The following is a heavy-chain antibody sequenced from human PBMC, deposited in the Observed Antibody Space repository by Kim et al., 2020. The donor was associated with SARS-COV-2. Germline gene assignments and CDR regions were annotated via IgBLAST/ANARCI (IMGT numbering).Heavy chain of an antibody. CDR1: GGSISSSSYY. D-gene: IGHD6-13*01. Sequence: SETLSLTCTVSGGSISSSSYYWGWIRQPPGKGLEWIGSIYYSGSTYYNPSLKSRVTISVDTSKNQFSLKLSSVTAADTAVYYCARVQVGKIAAASSYYYYYYGMDVWGQGTTVTVSS. J-gene: IGHJ6*02. CDR2: IYYSGST. CDR3: ARVQVGKIAAASSYYYYYYGMDV. V-gene: IGHV4-39*01.